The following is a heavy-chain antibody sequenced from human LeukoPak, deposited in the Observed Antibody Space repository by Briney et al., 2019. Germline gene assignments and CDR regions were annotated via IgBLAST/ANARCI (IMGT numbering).Heavy chain of an antibody. CDR1: GGSISSSSYY. J-gene: IGHJ3*02. V-gene: IGHV4-39*07. CDR2: IYYSGST. D-gene: IGHD1-26*01. CDR3: AREGARWEPSFSAFDI. Sequence: SETLSLTCTVSGGSISSSSYYWGWIRQPPGKGLEWIGSIYYSGSTSYNPSLKSRVTISVDTSKNQFSLRLSSVTAADTAVYYCAREGARWEPSFSAFDIWGQGTMVTVSS.